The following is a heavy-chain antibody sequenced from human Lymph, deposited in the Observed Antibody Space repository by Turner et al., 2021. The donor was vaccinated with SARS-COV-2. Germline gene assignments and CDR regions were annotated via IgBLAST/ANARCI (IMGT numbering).Heavy chain of an antibody. CDR3: AGRDSNGYVGAF. CDR1: LYTFNTDE. V-gene: IGHV1-8*03. J-gene: IGHJ3*01. Sequence: QVQLVQSGAEVKTHWASVTVSCKASLYTFNTDEINWVRQAAGKGLDWMGGMNPNSGQTAYAQKFQGRVTITRKTSISTVYMERSSLRSDDTAVYYCAGRDSNGYVGAF. CDR2: MNPNSGQT. D-gene: IGHD4-4*01.